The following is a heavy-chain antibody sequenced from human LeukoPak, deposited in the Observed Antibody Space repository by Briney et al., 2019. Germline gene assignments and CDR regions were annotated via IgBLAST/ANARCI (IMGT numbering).Heavy chain of an antibody. J-gene: IGHJ4*02. Sequence: SETLSLTCTVSGGSISSYYWNWIRQPPGKGLEWIGFIYYSGSTNYNPSLKSRVTISVDTSKNQFSLKLGSVTAADTAVYYCARAPAMVRGVFFFDYWGQGTLVTVSS. CDR1: GGSISSYY. V-gene: IGHV4-59*13. CDR3: ARAPAMVRGVFFFDY. D-gene: IGHD3-10*01. CDR2: IYYSGST.